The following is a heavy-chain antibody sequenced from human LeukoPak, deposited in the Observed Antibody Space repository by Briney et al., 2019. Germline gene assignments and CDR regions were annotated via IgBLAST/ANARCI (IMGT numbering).Heavy chain of an antibody. CDR2: ISISRSNI. J-gene: IGHJ6*04. CDR1: GFIFSSYS. V-gene: IGHV3-21*01. D-gene: IGHD3-10*02. Sequence: GGSLRLSCAASGFIFSSYSMNWVRQAPGKGLEWVASISISRSNINYADSVKGRFTISRDNAKNSLFLQMDSLRVDDTAVYYCAELGITMIGGVWGKGTTVTISS. CDR3: AELGITMIGGV.